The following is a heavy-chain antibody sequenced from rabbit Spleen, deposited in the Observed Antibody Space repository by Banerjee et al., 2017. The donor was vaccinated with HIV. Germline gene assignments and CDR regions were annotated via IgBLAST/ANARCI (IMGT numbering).Heavy chain of an antibody. CDR3: ARDSAGREDFNL. CDR2: IYAGSSGGT. V-gene: IGHV1S45*01. J-gene: IGHJ4*01. CDR1: GFIFSSSYW. D-gene: IGHD4-2*01. Sequence: QEQLVESGGGLVQPEGSLTLTCTASGFIFSSSYWICWVRQAPGKGLEWIACIYAGSSGGTYYASWAKGRFTFSKTSSTTVTLQMTSLTAADTATYFCARDSAGREDFNLWGQGTLVTVS.